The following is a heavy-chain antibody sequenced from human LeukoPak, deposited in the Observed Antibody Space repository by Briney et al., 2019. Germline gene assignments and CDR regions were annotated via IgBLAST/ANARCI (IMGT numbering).Heavy chain of an antibody. D-gene: IGHD2-2*01. CDR1: GFTFSSYG. Sequence: PGGSLRLSCAASGFTFSSYGMHWVRQAPGKGLEWVAFIRYDGSNKYYADSVKGRFTISRDNSKNTLYLQMNSLRAEDTAVYYCANLGGSVVGNLDPWGQGTLVTVSS. CDR3: ANLGGSVVGNLDP. V-gene: IGHV3-30*02. CDR2: IRYDGSNK. J-gene: IGHJ5*02.